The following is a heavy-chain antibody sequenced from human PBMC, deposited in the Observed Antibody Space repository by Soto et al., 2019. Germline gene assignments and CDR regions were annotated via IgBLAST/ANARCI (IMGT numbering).Heavy chain of an antibody. Sequence: ASVKVSCKASGYTFTSYDIYWVRQATGQGLEWMGWMNPSSGNTGYAQKFQGRVTMTRDTSASTAYMEVSSLRSEDTAVYYCARAAYYYDSSGYYPGDYWGQGSLVTVSS. J-gene: IGHJ4*02. CDR3: ARAAYYYDSSGYYPGDY. CDR2: MNPSSGNT. V-gene: IGHV1-8*01. D-gene: IGHD3-22*01. CDR1: GYTFTSYD.